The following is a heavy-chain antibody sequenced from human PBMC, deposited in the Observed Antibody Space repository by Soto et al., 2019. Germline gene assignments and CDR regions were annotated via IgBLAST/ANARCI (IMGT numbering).Heavy chain of an antibody. CDR1: GYTFTSYG. V-gene: IGHV1-18*01. Sequence: QVQLVQSGAEVKKPGASVKVSCKASGYTFTSYGISWVRQAPGQGLEWMGWISAYNGNTNYAQKLQGRVTMTTDTSTSTAYMELRSLRTDDTAVYYCARVRVAGTFSDYYYGMDVWGQGTTVTVS. D-gene: IGHD6-19*01. J-gene: IGHJ6*02. CDR3: ARVRVAGTFSDYYYGMDV. CDR2: ISAYNGNT.